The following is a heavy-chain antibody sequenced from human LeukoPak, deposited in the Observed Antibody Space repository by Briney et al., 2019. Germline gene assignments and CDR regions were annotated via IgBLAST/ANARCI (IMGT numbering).Heavy chain of an antibody. D-gene: IGHD3-10*01. V-gene: IGHV3-30*18. CDR2: ISYDGSNK. CDR1: GFTFSSYG. Sequence: HPGGSLRLSCAASGFTFSSYGMHWVRQAPGKGLEWVAVISYDGSNKYYADSVKGRFTISRDNSKNTLYLQMNSLRAEDTAVYYCAKDRVRSYGSGARGWFDPWGQGTLVTVSS. J-gene: IGHJ5*02. CDR3: AKDRVRSYGSGARGWFDP.